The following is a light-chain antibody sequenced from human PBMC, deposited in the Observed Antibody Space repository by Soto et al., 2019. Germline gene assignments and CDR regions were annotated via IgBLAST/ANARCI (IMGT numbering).Light chain of an antibody. CDR1: QSVSSN. V-gene: IGKV3-15*01. Sequence: VNKSPSAVSVSPGEGATLSCRASQSVSSNLVWYQHKPGQAPRLLIYGASTRATDIPARFSGSGSGTEFTLTISSLQSEDFAVYYCRQYNNLLRTFGQGTKVDIK. J-gene: IGKJ1*01. CDR3: RQYNNLLRT. CDR2: GAS.